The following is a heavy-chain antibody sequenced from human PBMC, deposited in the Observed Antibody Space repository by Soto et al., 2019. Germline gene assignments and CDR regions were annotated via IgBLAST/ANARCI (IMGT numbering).Heavy chain of an antibody. CDR1: GFIFENFG. Sequence: HPGGSLRLSCAASGFIFENFGMSWVRQAPGKGLEWISSISGSGFKKYYADSVKGRFTISRDNSKSTVYLELNNLSAEDTAVYHCAKNQGVELVPLATVDCLDPWDQGSVVTVSS. J-gene: IGHJ5*02. CDR3: AKNQGVELVPLATVDCLDP. CDR2: ISGSGFKK. D-gene: IGHD1-26*01. V-gene: IGHV3-23*01.